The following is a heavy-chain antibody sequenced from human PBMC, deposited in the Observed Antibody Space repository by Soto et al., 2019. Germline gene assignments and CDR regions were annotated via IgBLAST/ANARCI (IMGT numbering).Heavy chain of an antibody. CDR2: IYHSGST. V-gene: IGHV4-4*02. D-gene: IGHD6-19*01. CDR1: GGSISSSNW. Sequence: QVQLQESGPGLVKPSGTLSLTCAVSGGSISSSNWWSWVRQPPGKGLEWIGEIYHSGSTNYNPSLKSRVTMSVDKSTHQFSLELSSVTAADKAVYYCAREVVEYSSGGYDYWGQGTLVTVSS. CDR3: AREVVEYSSGGYDY. J-gene: IGHJ4*02.